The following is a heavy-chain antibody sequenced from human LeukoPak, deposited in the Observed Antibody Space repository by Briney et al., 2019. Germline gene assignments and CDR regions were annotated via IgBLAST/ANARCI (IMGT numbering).Heavy chain of an antibody. CDR3: TRKPRYYDILTGSPPFDY. CDR1: GFTFGDYA. J-gene: IGHJ4*02. CDR2: IRRKAYGGTT. Sequence: GGSLRLSCTASGFTFGDYAMSWFRQAPGKGLEWIGFIRRKAYGGTTEYAASVKGRFTISRDDSKSIAYLQMNSLKTEDTAVYYCTRKPRYYDILTGSPPFDYWGQGTLVTVSS. D-gene: IGHD3-9*01. V-gene: IGHV3-49*03.